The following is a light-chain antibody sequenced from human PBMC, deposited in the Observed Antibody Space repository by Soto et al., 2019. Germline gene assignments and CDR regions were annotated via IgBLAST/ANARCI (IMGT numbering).Light chain of an antibody. CDR1: QGISSY. CDR2: ATS. V-gene: IGKV1-8*01. J-gene: IGKJ1*01. CDR3: QQYYTYPWT. Sequence: AILMTQSPSSLSASTGDRVTITCRASQGISSYLAWFQQKPGRPPKLLMSATSTLQSDVPSRFSGSGSGTDFTLTIGCLQSEYLATYYWQQYYTYPWTFGQGTKVEIK.